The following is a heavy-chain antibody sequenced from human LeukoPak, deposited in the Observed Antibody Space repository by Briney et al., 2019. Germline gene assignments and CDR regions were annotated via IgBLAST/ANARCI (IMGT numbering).Heavy chain of an antibody. CDR2: INQDGSEK. V-gene: IGHV3-7*01. D-gene: IGHD3-22*01. J-gene: IGHJ5*02. CDR1: GFTFSDYW. Sequence: GGSLRLSCAASGFTFSDYWISWVRQAPGKGLEWVANINQDGSEKHYVDSLRGRFTISRDNAKNSLYLQMNSLRAEDTAVYFCARDLYYFDRSGYYASDLWGQGTLVTVSS. CDR3: ARDLYYFDRSGYYASDL.